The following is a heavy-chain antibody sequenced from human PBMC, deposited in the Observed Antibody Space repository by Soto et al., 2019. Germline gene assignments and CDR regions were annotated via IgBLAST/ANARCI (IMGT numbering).Heavy chain of an antibody. CDR3: ARGPRKMTYYDILTGHPNKNYYYYMDV. V-gene: IGHV4-34*01. CDR1: GGSFSGYY. CDR2: INHSGST. Sequence: QVQLQQWGAGLLKPSETLSLTCAVYGGSFSGYYWSWIRQPPGKGLEWIGEINHSGSTNYNPSLKSRVTISVDTSKNQFSLKLSSVTAADTAVYYCARGPRKMTYYDILTGHPNKNYYYYMDVWGKGTTVTVSS. J-gene: IGHJ6*03. D-gene: IGHD3-9*01.